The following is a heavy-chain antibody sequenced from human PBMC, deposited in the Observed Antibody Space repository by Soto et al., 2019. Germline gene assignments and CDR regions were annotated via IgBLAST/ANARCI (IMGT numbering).Heavy chain of an antibody. CDR1: GITFSSYA. CDR2: ISYDGSNK. V-gene: IGHV3-30-3*01. J-gene: IGHJ2*01. Sequence: QVQLVESGGGVVQPGRSLRLSCAASGITFSSYAIHWVRQAPGKGLEWVAVISYDGSNKYYADSAKGRFTISRDNSKNTLYLQMNSLRAEDTAVYYCARELWHFDLWGRGTLVTVSS. CDR3: ARELWHFDL.